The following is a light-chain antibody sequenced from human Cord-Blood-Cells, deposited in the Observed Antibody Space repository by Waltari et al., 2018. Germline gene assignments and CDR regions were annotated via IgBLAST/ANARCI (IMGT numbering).Light chain of an antibody. CDR3: CSYAGIYTYV. V-gene: IGLV2-11*01. CDR1: SSDVGGYNY. J-gene: IGLJ1*01. CDR2: DVS. Sequence: QSALTQPRSVSGSPGQSVTISCTGTSSDVGGYNYVSWYQQHPGKAPKLMIYDVSKRPSGFPYRFSSSKSGNTASLTISGLQAHDEADYYSCSYAGIYTYVFISGTMVTDL.